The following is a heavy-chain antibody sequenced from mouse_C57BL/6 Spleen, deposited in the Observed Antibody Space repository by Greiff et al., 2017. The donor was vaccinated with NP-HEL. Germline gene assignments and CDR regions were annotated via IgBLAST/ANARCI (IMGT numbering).Heavy chain of an antibody. D-gene: IGHD1-1*01. Sequence: VQLQQSGAELVKPGASVKLSCKASGYTFTSYWMHWVKQRPGQGLEWIGMIHPNSGSTNYNEKFKSKATLTVDKSSSTAYMQLSSLTSEDSAVYYWARDPFGYYGSSPDYWGQGTTLTVSS. J-gene: IGHJ2*01. CDR1: GYTFTSYW. V-gene: IGHV1-64*01. CDR3: ARDPFGYYGSSPDY. CDR2: IHPNSGST.